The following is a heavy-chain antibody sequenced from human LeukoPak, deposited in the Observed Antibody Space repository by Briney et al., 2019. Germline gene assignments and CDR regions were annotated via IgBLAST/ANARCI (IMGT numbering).Heavy chain of an antibody. Sequence: SETLSLTCTVSNASITNYYYSWIRQPAGKGLEWIGRIYTSGSTNYNPSLKSRVTISVDTSKNQLSLKLTSVTAADTAVYYRARGGDGVFDYWGQGTLVTVSS. CDR3: ARGGDGVFDY. CDR1: NASITNYY. CDR2: IYTSGST. D-gene: IGHD5-24*01. V-gene: IGHV4-4*07. J-gene: IGHJ4*02.